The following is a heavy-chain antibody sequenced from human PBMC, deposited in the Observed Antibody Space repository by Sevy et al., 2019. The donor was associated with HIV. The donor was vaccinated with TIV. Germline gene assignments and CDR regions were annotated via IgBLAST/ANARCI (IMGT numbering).Heavy chain of an antibody. J-gene: IGHJ5*02. CDR2: INPNSGAT. CDR3: AREYYYDASGGWVDP. CDR1: GYTFIDYY. V-gene: IGHV1-2*06. D-gene: IGHD3-22*01. Sequence: ASVKVSCKASGYTFIDYYIHWVRQAPGQALEWMERINPNSGATNYAQKFQDRVTMTRDTSISTSYMELRRLRSDDTAVYYCAREYYYDASGGWVDPWGQGTLVTVSS.